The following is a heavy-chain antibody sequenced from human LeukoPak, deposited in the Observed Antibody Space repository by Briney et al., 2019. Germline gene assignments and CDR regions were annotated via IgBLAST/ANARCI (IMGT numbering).Heavy chain of an antibody. V-gene: IGHV1-2*02. CDR2: INPKSGGT. CDR3: ARDGWSTCSSTSCFPSNWFDP. Sequence: GSVTVSCTASGYTFTGYYMHWVRQAPGQGLEGVGWINPKSGGTNYAQKFQGSVTMTRDTSISTAYMELSRLRSDDTAVYYCARDGWSTCSSTSCFPSNWFDPWGQGTLVTVSS. D-gene: IGHD2-2*01. CDR1: GYTFTGYY. J-gene: IGHJ5*02.